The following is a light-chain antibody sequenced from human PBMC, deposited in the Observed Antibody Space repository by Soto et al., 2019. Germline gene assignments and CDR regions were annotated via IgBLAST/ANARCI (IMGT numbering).Light chain of an antibody. CDR3: QQNYNLPPWT. CDR1: QSISTY. V-gene: IGKV1-39*01. J-gene: IGKJ1*01. Sequence: DIQMTQSPPSLSASVGDTITITCRASQSISTYLDWYQVTPGKAPKVLIYAASTLQDGVPSRFSGSGSGTDFTLTINRLQPEDFATYYYQQNYNLPPWTFGQGTKVEIK. CDR2: AAS.